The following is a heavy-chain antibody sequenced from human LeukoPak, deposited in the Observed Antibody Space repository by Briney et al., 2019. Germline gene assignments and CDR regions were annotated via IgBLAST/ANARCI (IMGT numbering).Heavy chain of an antibody. CDR1: GFTFSSYS. D-gene: IGHD2-2*01. CDR2: ISSSSSYI. J-gene: IGHJ4*02. Sequence: PGGSLRLSCAASGFTFSSYSMNWVRQAPGKGLEWVSSISSSSSYIYYADSVKGRFTISRDNAKNSLYLQMNSLRAEDTAVYYCARWACSSTSCYNFDYWGQGTLVTVSS. V-gene: IGHV3-21*01. CDR3: ARWACSSTSCYNFDY.